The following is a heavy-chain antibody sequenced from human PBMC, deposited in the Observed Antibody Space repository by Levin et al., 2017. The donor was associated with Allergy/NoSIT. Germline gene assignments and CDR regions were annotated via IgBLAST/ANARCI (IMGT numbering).Heavy chain of an antibody. CDR2: ITSDESIK. CDR3: AKGWFDP. Sequence: GGSLRLSCSASGLSFSDYGMHWVRQAPDSGLEWVTLITSDESIKFYADSMKGRFTISRDNSKNTVFLEINSLGTEDTAVYYCAKGWFDPWGQGTLVTVSS. J-gene: IGHJ5*02. V-gene: IGHV3-30*18. CDR1: GLSFSDYG.